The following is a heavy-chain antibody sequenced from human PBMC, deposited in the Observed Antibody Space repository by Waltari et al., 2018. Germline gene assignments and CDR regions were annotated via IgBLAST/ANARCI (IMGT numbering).Heavy chain of an antibody. CDR1: GYPFTAYY. Sequence: QVQLVQSGTEVKKPGASVKVSCTASGYPFTAYYMHWLRQAPGQGLEWMGCINPNSDDANYAQMFQGGVTMTMDTSIDTGYLELSSLRSDDTAVYYCARDVAGSQGGAFDIWGQGTMVTVSS. J-gene: IGHJ3*02. V-gene: IGHV1-2*02. CDR2: INPNSDDA. D-gene: IGHD6-19*01. CDR3: ARDVAGSQGGAFDI.